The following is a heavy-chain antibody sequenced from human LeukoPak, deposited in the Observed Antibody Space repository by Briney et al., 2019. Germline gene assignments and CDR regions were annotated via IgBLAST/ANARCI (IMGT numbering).Heavy chain of an antibody. D-gene: IGHD4-23*01. Sequence: GGSLRLSCAASGFTFSSYSMNWARQAPGKGLEWVSSISSTSYIYYADSVKGRFTISRDNAKNSLYLQMNSLRAEDTAVYYCARVLYGGNNFDYWGQASLASVSS. CDR3: ARVLYGGNNFDY. CDR1: GFTFSSYS. CDR2: ISSTSYI. V-gene: IGHV3-21*01. J-gene: IGHJ4*01.